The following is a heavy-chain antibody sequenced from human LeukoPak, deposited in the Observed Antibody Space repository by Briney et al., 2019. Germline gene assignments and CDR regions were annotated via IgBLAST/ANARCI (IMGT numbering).Heavy chain of an antibody. CDR3: AGSFSGSYHSAFDI. Sequence: SQTLSLTCTVSGGSISSGDYYWSWIRQPPGKGLEWIGYIYYSGSTYYNPSLKSRVTISVDTSKNQFSLKLSSVTAADTAVYSCAGSFSGSYHSAFDIWGQGTMVTVSS. V-gene: IGHV4-30-4*08. CDR1: GGSISSGDYY. D-gene: IGHD1-26*01. J-gene: IGHJ3*02. CDR2: IYYSGST.